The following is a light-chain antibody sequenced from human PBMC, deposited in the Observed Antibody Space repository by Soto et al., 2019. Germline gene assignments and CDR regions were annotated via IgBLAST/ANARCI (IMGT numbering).Light chain of an antibody. CDR1: NLGGKS. Sequence: SYELTQPPSVSVAPGKTARISCGGTNLGGKSVHCYQRNPRQAPVLVIYFDPDLPSVSPERFSGSNSGNTATLTISRVDAGDEADYYCQVWYSSSAHVVFGGGTKVTVL. CDR3: QVWYSSSAHVV. V-gene: IGLV3-21*04. CDR2: FDP. J-gene: IGLJ2*01.